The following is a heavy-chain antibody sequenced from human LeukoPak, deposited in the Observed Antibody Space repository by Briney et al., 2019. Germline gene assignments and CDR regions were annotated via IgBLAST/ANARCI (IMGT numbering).Heavy chain of an antibody. J-gene: IGHJ4*02. D-gene: IGHD3-10*01. CDR2: ISYDGSNK. Sequence: PGRSLRLSCAASGFTFSSYAMHWVRQAPGKGLEWVAVISYDGSNKYYADSVKGRFTISRDNSKNTLYLQMNSLRAEDTAVYYCARGEVLWFGVLFPFDYWSQGTLVTVSS. CDR1: GFTFSSYA. V-gene: IGHV3-30-3*01. CDR3: ARGEVLWFGVLFPFDY.